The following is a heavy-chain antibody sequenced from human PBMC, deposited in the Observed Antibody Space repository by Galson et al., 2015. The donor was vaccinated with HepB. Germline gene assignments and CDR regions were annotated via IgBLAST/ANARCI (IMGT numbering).Heavy chain of an antibody. CDR2: ISSSSSYI. V-gene: IGHV3-21*01. J-gene: IGHJ6*02. CDR3: ARTGVETYYDCWSGYLYYDCMDV. Sequence: SLRLSCAASGFTFSSYSMHWVRQAPGKGLEWVSSISSSSSYIYYADSVKGRFTISRDNATNSLYLQMNSLRAEDTAVYYCARTGVETYYDCWSGYLYYDCMDVWGQGTTVTVSS. D-gene: IGHD3-3*01. CDR1: GFTFSSYS.